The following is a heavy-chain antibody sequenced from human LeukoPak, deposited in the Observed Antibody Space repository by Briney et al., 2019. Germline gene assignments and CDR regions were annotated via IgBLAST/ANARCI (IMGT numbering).Heavy chain of an antibody. CDR2: IYYSGST. J-gene: IGHJ4*02. CDR1: GGSVSSGSYY. D-gene: IGHD3-9*01. Sequence: PSETLSLTCTVSGGSVSSGSYYWSWIRQPPGKGLEWIGYIYYSGSTNYNPSLKSRVTISVDTSKNQFSLKLSSVTAADTAVYYCARDDSLNGPRLDWGQGTLVTVSS. V-gene: IGHV4-61*01. CDR3: ARDDSLNGPRLD.